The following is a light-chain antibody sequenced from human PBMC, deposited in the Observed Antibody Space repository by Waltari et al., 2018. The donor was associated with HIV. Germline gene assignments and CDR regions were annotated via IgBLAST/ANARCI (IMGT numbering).Light chain of an antibody. CDR1: QSVLYSSNNKNY. J-gene: IGKJ5*01. CDR2: WAS. Sequence: DIVMTQSPESLAVSLGERATINCQSSQSVLYSSNNKNYLTWYQQKSGQPPKLLIYWASTRESGVPDRFSGSGSWTDFTLTISNLQAEDVAVYYCQQYYTIPITFGQGTRLEIK. V-gene: IGKV4-1*01. CDR3: QQYYTIPIT.